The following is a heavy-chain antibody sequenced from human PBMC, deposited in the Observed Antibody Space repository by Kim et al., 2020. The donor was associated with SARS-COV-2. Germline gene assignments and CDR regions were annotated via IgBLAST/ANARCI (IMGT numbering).Heavy chain of an antibody. Sequence: GGSLRLSCAASGFTFSSYGMSWVRQAPGKGLEWVSAIRGSGGIKYYADSVKGRFTISRDNSKNTLYLQMNSLRAEDTAVYYCAKDLRYDYVWGSSLPDYWGQGTLVTVSS. CDR1: GFTFSSYG. D-gene: IGHD3-16*01. J-gene: IGHJ4*02. CDR3: AKDLRYDYVWGSSLPDY. V-gene: IGHV3-23*01. CDR2: IRGSGGIK.